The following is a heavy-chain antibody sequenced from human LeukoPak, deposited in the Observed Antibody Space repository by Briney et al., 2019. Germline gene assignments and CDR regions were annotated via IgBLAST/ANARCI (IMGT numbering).Heavy chain of an antibody. CDR2: ISSRGSTI. CDR3: ARDSSSLDWYFDL. Sequence: GGSLRLSCAASGFTFSGYEMNWVRQPPGKGLEWVSYISSRGSTIYYADSVKGRFTISRDNAKNSLYLQMNSLRAEDTAVYYCARDSSSLDWYFDLWGRGTLVTVSS. V-gene: IGHV3-48*03. J-gene: IGHJ2*01. CDR1: GFTFSGYE.